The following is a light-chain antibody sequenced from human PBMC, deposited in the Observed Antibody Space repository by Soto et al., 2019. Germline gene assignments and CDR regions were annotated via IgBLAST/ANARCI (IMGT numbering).Light chain of an antibody. CDR3: QQYGSSPRT. CDR1: QSVRSN. CDR2: GAS. J-gene: IGKJ1*01. Sequence: ETVMTQSPATLPVSPGERATLSCRASQSVRSNLAWYQQKPGQAPRLLIYGASTRATGVPARFSGSGSVTDFTLTISRLEPEDFAVYFCQQYGSSPRTFGQGTKVDIK. V-gene: IGKV3-15*01.